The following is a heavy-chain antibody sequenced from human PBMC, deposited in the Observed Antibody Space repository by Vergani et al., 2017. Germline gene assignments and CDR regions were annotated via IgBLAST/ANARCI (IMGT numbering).Heavy chain of an antibody. J-gene: IGHJ3*02. V-gene: IGHV3-33*01. Sequence: QVQLVESGGGVVQPGRSLRLSCAASGFTFSSYGMHWVRQAPGKGLEWVAVIWYEGSNKYYADSVKGRFTISRDNSKNTLYLQMNSLRAEDTAVYYCARDRCSSTSCYPSDSDAFDIWGQGTMVTVSS. D-gene: IGHD2-2*01. CDR3: ARDRCSSTSCYPSDSDAFDI. CDR1: GFTFSSYG. CDR2: IWYEGSNK.